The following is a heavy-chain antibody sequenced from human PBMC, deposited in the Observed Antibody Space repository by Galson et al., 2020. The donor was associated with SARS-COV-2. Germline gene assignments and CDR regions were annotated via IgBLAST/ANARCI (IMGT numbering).Heavy chain of an antibody. Sequence: WESLRLSCIASGFTFNNYWMNWVRLVPGKGMEWVANIRQYGSDEYYSKPVKGRFTISRDNARNSLWLQMNSLGADETAVYYYARGMYDIRWAPPLDYWGQGTVVTVAS. CDR2: IRQYGSDE. J-gene: IGHJ4*02. V-gene: IGHV3-7*01. CDR3: ARGMYDIRWAPPLDY. D-gene: IGHD2-8*01. CDR1: GFTFNNYW.